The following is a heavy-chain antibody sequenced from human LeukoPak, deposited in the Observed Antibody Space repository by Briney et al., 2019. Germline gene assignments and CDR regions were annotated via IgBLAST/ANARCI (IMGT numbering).Heavy chain of an antibody. CDR3: ASDYYYGSGSFYS. CDR2: IYTTGST. Sequence: PSETLSLICTVSGGSISSGSYYWSWIRQPAGKELEWIGRIYTTGSTNYSPSLKSRVTISADTSKNQFSLKLSSVTAADTAVYYCASDYYYGSGSFYSWGQGTLVTVSS. V-gene: IGHV4-61*02. J-gene: IGHJ4*02. CDR1: GGSISSGSYY. D-gene: IGHD3-10*01.